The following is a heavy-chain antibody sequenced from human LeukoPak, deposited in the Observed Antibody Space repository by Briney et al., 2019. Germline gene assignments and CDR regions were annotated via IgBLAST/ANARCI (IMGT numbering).Heavy chain of an antibody. CDR2: IYYTGST. V-gene: IGHV4-59*01. CDR3: ARSQNYYGSGDY. J-gene: IGHJ4*02. D-gene: IGHD3-10*01. Sequence: PSETLSLTCSVSGGSISGYYWSWLRQPPGKALEWIGYIYYTGSTYYNPSLEGRVTISVDTPRNQFSVKLSSVTAADTAVYYCARSQNYYGSGDYWSQGTLVTVSS. CDR1: GGSISGYY.